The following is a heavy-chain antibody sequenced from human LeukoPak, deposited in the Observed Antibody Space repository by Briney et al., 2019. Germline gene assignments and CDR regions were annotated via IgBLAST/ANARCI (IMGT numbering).Heavy chain of an antibody. D-gene: IGHD3-3*01. CDR3: ARQYYDFRSGYYRANWFDP. CDR2: IYTSGST. J-gene: IGHJ5*02. V-gene: IGHV4-4*09. Sequence: SETLSLTCTVSGGSISSYYWSWIRQPPGKGLEWIGYIYTSGSTNYNPSLKSRVTISVDTSKNQFSLKLSSVTAADTAVYYCARQYYDFRSGYYRANWFDPWGQGTLVTVSS. CDR1: GGSISSYY.